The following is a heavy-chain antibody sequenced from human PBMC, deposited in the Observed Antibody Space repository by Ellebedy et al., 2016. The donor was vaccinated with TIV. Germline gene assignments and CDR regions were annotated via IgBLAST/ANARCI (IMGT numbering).Heavy chain of an antibody. CDR1: GFTFSTYD. D-gene: IGHD3-3*01. J-gene: IGHJ4*01. V-gene: IGHV3-53*01. Sequence: GESLKISXAASGFTFSTYDMNWVRQAPGKGLQWISLLWSGGQTNYADSVKGRFTISRDSSQNTLFLQMNNLRAEDTAVYYCAVGLGITISFDYWGRGTLVTVSS. CDR3: AVGLGITISFDY. CDR2: LWSGGQT.